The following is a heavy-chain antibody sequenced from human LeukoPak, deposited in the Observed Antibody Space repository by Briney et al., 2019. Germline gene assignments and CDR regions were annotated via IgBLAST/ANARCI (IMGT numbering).Heavy chain of an antibody. CDR1: GGSISSYY. CDR3: ARESDWDAFNI. Sequence: PSETLSLTCTVSGGSISSYYWSWIRQPPGKGLEWIGYIYYSGSTNYNPSLKRRVTVSVDTSKTQFSLKLSSVTAAETAVYYWARESDWDAFNIWGQGTMVTVSS. J-gene: IGHJ3*02. D-gene: IGHD2-21*02. CDR2: IYYSGST. V-gene: IGHV4-59*01.